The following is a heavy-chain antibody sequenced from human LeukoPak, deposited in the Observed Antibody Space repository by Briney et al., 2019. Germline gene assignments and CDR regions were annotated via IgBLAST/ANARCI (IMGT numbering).Heavy chain of an antibody. CDR3: AKGGSGWSPGFDY. V-gene: IGHV3-33*06. D-gene: IGHD6-19*01. Sequence: PGGSLRLSCAASGFTFSSYGMHWVRQAPGKGLEWVAVIWYDGSNKYYADSVKGRFTISRDNSKNTLYLQMNSLRAEDTAVYYCAKGGSGWSPGFDYWGQGTLVTVSS. CDR1: GFTFSSYG. J-gene: IGHJ4*02. CDR2: IWYDGSNK.